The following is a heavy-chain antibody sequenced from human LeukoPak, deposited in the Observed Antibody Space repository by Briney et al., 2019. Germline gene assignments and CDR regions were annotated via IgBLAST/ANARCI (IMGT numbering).Heavy chain of an antibody. CDR1: GYTFTSYG. Sequence: ASVKVSCKASGYTFTSYGISWVGQAPGQGLEWMGWISAYNGNTNYAQKLQGRVTMTTDTSTSTAYMELRSLRSDDTAVYYCARDLYPTHYGSGSYFDYWGQGTLVTVSS. V-gene: IGHV1-18*01. CDR2: ISAYNGNT. CDR3: ARDLYPTHYGSGSYFDY. J-gene: IGHJ4*02. D-gene: IGHD3-10*01.